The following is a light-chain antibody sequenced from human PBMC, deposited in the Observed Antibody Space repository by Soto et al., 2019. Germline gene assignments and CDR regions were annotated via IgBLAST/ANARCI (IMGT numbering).Light chain of an antibody. CDR2: AAS. J-gene: IGKJ4*01. CDR3: QQANSFTLT. CDR1: QGISRW. Sequence: DIQMTQSPSSTSASVGNTITITCRASQGISRWLAWYQQKPGKAPKLLIYAASSLQSGVPSRFSGSGSGTDCTLTISSLKNEDFATYYCQQANSFTLTFGGGTKVDIK. V-gene: IGKV1-12*01.